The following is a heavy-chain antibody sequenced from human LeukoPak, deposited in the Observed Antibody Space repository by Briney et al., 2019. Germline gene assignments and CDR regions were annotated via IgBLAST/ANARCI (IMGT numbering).Heavy chain of an antibody. V-gene: IGHV3-21*01. D-gene: IGHD3-22*01. CDR3: AARYYYYDSSGYYDED. J-gene: IGHJ4*02. CDR2: ISSSSYI. CDR1: GFTFSSYS. Sequence: NSGGSLRLSCAASGFTFSSYSMNWVRQAPGKGLEWVSSISSSSYIYYADSVKGRFTISRDNAKNSLYLQMNSLRAEDTAVYYCAARYYYYDSSGYYDEDWGQGTLVTVSS.